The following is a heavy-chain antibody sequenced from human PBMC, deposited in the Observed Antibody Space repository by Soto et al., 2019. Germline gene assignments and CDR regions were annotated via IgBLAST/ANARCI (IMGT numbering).Heavy chain of an antibody. CDR3: ARNYQGLSY. V-gene: IGHV1-8*01. Sequence: ASVKVSCKASGYTFTSHDIVWVRQATGQGLEWVGWMTPNGVNTASAQKFQGRITMTRDTSINTAYMELSSLKSEDTAVYFCARNYQGLSYWGQGTLVTVSS. J-gene: IGHJ4*02. CDR1: GYTFTSHD. CDR2: MTPNGVNT. D-gene: IGHD1-7*01.